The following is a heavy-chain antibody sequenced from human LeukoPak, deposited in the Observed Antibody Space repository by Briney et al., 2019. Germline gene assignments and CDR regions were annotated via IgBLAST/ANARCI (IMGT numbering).Heavy chain of an antibody. J-gene: IGHJ4*02. CDR3: ARAMLDDSSGYYLDY. Sequence: GESLKISCKGSGYSFTSYWIGWVRRMPGKGLEWMGIIYPGDSDTRYSPSFQGQVTISADKSISTAYLQWSSLKASDTAMYYCARAMLDDSSGYYLDYWGQGTLVTVSS. D-gene: IGHD3-22*01. V-gene: IGHV5-51*01. CDR1: GYSFTSYW. CDR2: IYPGDSDT.